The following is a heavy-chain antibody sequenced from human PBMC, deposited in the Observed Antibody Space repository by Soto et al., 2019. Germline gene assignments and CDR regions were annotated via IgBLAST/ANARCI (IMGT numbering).Heavy chain of an antibody. CDR2: ISGSSRYI. J-gene: IGHJ1*01. D-gene: IGHD1-26*01. Sequence: EVILVESGGALVKPGGSMRLSCAASGFTFSGYSMNWVRQAPGKGLEWVSSISGSSRYIYYADSVKGRFTISRDNAKNSPFLQMHTLRAEDTAVYFCARDPSDLWEPHQYFQHLGQGTLVTFSS. V-gene: IGHV3-21*01. CDR1: GFTFSGYS. CDR3: ARDPSDLWEPHQYFQH.